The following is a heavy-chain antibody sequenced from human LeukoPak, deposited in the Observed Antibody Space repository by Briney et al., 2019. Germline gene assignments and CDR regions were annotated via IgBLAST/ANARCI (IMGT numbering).Heavy chain of an antibody. V-gene: IGHV3-21*01. D-gene: IGHD1-26*01. Sequence: GGSLGLSCAASGFTFSSYSMNWVRQAPGKGLEWVSSISSSSSYIYYADSVKGRFTISRDNAKNSLYLQMNSLRAEDTAVYYCARDRYSGSYHFDYWGQGTLVTVSS. CDR1: GFTFSSYS. CDR2: ISSSSSYI. J-gene: IGHJ4*02. CDR3: ARDRYSGSYHFDY.